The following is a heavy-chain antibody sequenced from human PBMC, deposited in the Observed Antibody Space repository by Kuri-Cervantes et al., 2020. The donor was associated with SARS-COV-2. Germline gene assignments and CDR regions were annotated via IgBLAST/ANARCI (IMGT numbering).Heavy chain of an antibody. J-gene: IGHJ3*02. CDR2: ISSSGSTI. D-gene: IGHD3-16*01. V-gene: IGHV3-11*04. Sequence: GESLKISCAASGFTFSDYYMSWIRQAPGKGLEWVSYISSSGSTIYYADSVKGRFTISRDNAKNSLYLQMNSLRAEDTAVYYCARVADTLVSYGTDAFDIWGQGTMVTVSS. CDR1: GFTFSDYY. CDR3: ARVADTLVSYGTDAFDI.